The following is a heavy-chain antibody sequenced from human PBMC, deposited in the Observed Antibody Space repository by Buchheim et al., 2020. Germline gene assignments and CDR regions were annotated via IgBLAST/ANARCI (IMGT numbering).Heavy chain of an antibody. CDR2: ISSSSSTI. CDR3: ARDHHTVTGYYGMDV. Sequence: EVKGVKSGGGLVQPGGSLRLSCAASGFTFSSYSMNWVCEDEVRWVEWVSYISSSSSTIYSADSVKGRFTSARDNAKNSLYLQMNSLRAEDTAVYYCARDHHTVTGYYGMDVWGQGTT. D-gene: IGHD4-11*01. J-gene: IGHJ6*02. V-gene: IGHV3-48*01. CDR1: GFTFSSYS.